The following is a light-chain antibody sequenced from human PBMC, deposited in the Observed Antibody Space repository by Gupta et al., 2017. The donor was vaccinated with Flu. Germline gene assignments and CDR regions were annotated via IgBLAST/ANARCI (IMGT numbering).Light chain of an antibody. CDR2: RNN. Sequence: GSNSNIGINSVNWYQQLPGTAPKLLIYRNNNRPSGVPDRFSGSKSGTSASLAISGLQSEDEADYYCATWDDSLWVFGGGTKLTVL. V-gene: IGLV1-44*01. CDR3: ATWDDSLWV. CDR1: NSNIGINS. J-gene: IGLJ3*02.